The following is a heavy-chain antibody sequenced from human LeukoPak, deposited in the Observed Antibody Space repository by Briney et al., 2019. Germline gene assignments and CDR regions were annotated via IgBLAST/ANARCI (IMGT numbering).Heavy chain of an antibody. CDR3: AREADYCDSSGYIASFFDY. D-gene: IGHD3-22*01. CDR1: GFTFSSYS. J-gene: IGHJ4*02. Sequence: GGSLRLSCAASGFTFSSYSMNWVRQAPGKGLEWVSSISSSSSYIYYADSVKGRFTISRDNAKNSLYLQMNSPRAEDTAVYYCAREADYCDSSGYIASFFDYWGQGTLVTVSS. CDR2: ISSSSSYI. V-gene: IGHV3-21*01.